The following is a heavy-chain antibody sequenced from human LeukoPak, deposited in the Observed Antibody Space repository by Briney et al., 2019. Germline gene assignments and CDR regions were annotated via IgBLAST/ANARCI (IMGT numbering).Heavy chain of an antibody. Sequence: ASVKVSCKASGYTFTGYYMHWVRQAPGQGLEWMGWINPNSGGTNYAQKFQGRVTMTRDTSISTAYMELSRLRSDDTAVYYCARWGVVQAAPNWFDPWGQGTLVTVSS. V-gene: IGHV1-2*02. J-gene: IGHJ5*02. D-gene: IGHD2-2*01. CDR2: INPNSGGT. CDR1: GYTFTGYY. CDR3: ARWGVVQAAPNWFDP.